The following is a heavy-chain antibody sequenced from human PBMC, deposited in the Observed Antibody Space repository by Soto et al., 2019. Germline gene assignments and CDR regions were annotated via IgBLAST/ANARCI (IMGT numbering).Heavy chain of an antibody. J-gene: IGHJ4*02. CDR2: ISGSGGST. CDR1: GFTFSSYA. V-gene: IGHV3-23*01. CDR3: ARNSGSYSYFDY. Sequence: GGSLRLSCAASGFTFSSYAMSWVRQAPGKGLEWVSAISGSGGSTYYADSVKGRFTISRDNSKNTLYLQMSSLRAEDTAVYYCARNSGSYSYFDYWGQGTLVTVSS. D-gene: IGHD1-26*01.